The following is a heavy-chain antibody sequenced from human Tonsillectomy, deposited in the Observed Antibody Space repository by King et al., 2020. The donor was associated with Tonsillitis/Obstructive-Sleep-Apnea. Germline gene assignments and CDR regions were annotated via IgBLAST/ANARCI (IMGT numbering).Heavy chain of an antibody. CDR3: ANTYGRGTSCYTGYYYIDI. D-gene: IGHD2-2*02. CDR2: IYSSGTT. Sequence: QLQESGPGLVKPSETLSLTCTVSGYSISSESYYWVWIRQPPGKGLEWIGSIYSSGTTYYNPSLGSRVTIFVDTSKSQFSLKLTSVTAADTALYYCANTYGRGTSCYTGYYYIDIWGKGTTVTVSS. CDR1: GYSISSESYY. J-gene: IGHJ6*03. V-gene: IGHV4-39*01.